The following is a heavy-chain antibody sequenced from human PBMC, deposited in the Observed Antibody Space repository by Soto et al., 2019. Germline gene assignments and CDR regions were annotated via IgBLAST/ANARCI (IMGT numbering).Heavy chain of an antibody. Sequence: PSETLSLTCTVSGGSISSYYWSWIRQPPGKGLEWIGYIYYSGSTNYNPSLKSRVTISVDTSKNQFSLKLSSVTAADTAVYYCARLHPRRTIFVSRHNDAFAIWGQGTMVTVSS. CDR1: GGSISSYY. D-gene: IGHD3-3*01. CDR2: IYYSGST. V-gene: IGHV4-59*08. J-gene: IGHJ3*02. CDR3: ARLHPRRTIFVSRHNDAFAI.